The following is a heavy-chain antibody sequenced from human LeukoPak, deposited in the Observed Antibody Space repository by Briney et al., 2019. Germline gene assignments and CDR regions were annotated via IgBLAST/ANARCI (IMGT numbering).Heavy chain of an antibody. D-gene: IGHD6-19*01. J-gene: IGHJ5*02. Sequence: SGGSLRLSCAAAGFTFSDYYMSWIRQAPGKGLEWVSYISSSGSTIYYADSVKGRFTISRDNAKNSLYLQMNSLRAEDTAVYYCARDSGWYPRVGWFDPWGQGTLVTVSS. CDR3: ARDSGWYPRVGWFDP. V-gene: IGHV3-11*04. CDR1: GFTFSDYY. CDR2: ISSSGSTI.